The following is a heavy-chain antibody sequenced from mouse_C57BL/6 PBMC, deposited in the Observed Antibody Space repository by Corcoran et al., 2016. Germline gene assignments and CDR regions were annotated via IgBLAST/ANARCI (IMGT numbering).Heavy chain of an antibody. Sequence: EVQLQQSGPELVKPGASVKISCKASGYTFTDYYMNWVKQSHGKSLEWIGDINPNNGGTSYNQKFKGKATLTVDKSSSTAYMELRSLTSEDSAVYYCATPLWQYYFDYWGQGTTLTVSS. CDR3: ATPLWQYYFDY. V-gene: IGHV1-26*01. CDR1: GYTFTDYY. CDR2: INPNNGGT. D-gene: IGHD1-1*02. J-gene: IGHJ2*01.